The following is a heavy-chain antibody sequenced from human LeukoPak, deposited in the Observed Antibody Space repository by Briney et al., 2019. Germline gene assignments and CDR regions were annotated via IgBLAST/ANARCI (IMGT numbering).Heavy chain of an antibody. CDR2: IYLGDSDT. D-gene: IGHD5-24*01. V-gene: IGHV5-51*01. J-gene: IGHJ4*02. CDR3: ARRGAMATIDY. Sequence: GESLKISCKGSGYNFTSYWIGWVRQMPGKGLEWMGIIYLGDSDTTYSPSFQGQVTISADKSISTAYLQWSSLKASDTAMYYCARRGAMATIDYWGQGTLVTVSS. CDR1: GYNFTSYW.